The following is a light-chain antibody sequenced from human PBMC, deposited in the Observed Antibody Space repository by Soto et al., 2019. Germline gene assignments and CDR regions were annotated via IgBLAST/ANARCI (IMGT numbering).Light chain of an antibody. Sequence: EIVWTQSPGTLSLSPGERATLSCRASQSVSSSYLAWYQQTPVQAPRLLIYGASSRSTGIPDRFSGSGSGTDFSLAISRLEPEDFAVYYCQQDRRSPGYTFGHGSKLQIK. CDR1: QSVSSSY. CDR3: QQDRRSPGYT. CDR2: GAS. J-gene: IGKJ2*01. V-gene: IGKV3-20*01.